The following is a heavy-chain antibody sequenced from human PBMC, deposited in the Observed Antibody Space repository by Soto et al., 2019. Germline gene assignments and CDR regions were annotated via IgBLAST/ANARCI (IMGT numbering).Heavy chain of an antibody. CDR1: GFIFNSYS. J-gene: IGHJ4*02. CDR2: INSGSTSV. CDR3: GSSASPDAY. V-gene: IGHV3-48*01. Sequence: EVQLVESGGGLVQPGGSLRLSCVASGFIFNSYSMNWVRQAPGKGLEWISYINSGSTSVFYADSVKGRFTISRDNAKNSLYLQMNSLRAEDTDVYYCGSSASPDAYWGQGTLVTVSS. D-gene: IGHD3-22*01.